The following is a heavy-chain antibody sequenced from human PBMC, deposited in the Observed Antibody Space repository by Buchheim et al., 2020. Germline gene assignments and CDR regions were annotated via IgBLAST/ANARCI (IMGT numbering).Heavy chain of an antibody. CDR3: ARNVGGDYYDSSGYQV. CDR2: INPSGGST. CDR1: GYTFTSYY. D-gene: IGHD3-22*01. Sequence: QVQLVQSGAEVKKPGASVKVSCKASGYTFTSYYMHWVRQAPGQGLEWMGIINPSGGSTSYAQKLQGRVTMTRDKSTSTVYMELSSLRSEDTAVYYCARNVGGDYYDSSGYQVWGQGTL. J-gene: IGHJ4*02. V-gene: IGHV1-46*01.